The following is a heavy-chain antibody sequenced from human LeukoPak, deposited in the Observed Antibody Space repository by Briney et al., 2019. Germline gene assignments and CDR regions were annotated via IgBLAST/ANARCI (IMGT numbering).Heavy chain of an antibody. CDR3: AKDGGSYYSRAFDI. V-gene: IGHV3-23*01. CDR1: GLTFSSYA. Sequence: PGGSLRLSCAASGLTFSSYAMTWVRRAPGKRLEWVSAICGTGGDTYYADSVKGRFTISRDNSKNTLYLQMNSLRAEDTALYYCAKDGGSYYSRAFDIWGQGTMVTVSS. J-gene: IGHJ3*02. CDR2: ICGTGGDT. D-gene: IGHD1-26*01.